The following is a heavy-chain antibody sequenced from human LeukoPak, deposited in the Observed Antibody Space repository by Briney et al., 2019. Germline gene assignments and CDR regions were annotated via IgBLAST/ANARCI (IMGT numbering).Heavy chain of an antibody. CDR2: IYYSGST. CDR3: ARDGNPFDY. Sequence: LETLSLTCTVSGGSISSYYWSWIRQPPGKGLEWIGYIYYSGSTNYNPSLKSRVTISVDTSKNQFSLKLSSVTAADTAVYYCARDGNPFDYWGQGTLVTVSS. V-gene: IGHV4-59*01. CDR1: GGSISSYY. D-gene: IGHD1-14*01. J-gene: IGHJ4*02.